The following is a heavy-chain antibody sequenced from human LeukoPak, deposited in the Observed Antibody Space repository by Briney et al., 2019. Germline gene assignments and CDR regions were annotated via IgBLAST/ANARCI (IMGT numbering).Heavy chain of an antibody. J-gene: IGHJ4*02. CDR3: ARGGRDYYKTGYFDY. D-gene: IGHD5-24*01. CDR2: FDPEDGET. Sequence: ASVKVSCKVSGYTLTELSMHWVRQAPGKGLEWMGGFDPEDGETIYAQKFQGRVTMTEDTSTDTAYMELSSLRSEDTAVYHCARGGRDYYKTGYFDYWGQGSLVTVSS. CDR1: GYTLTELS. V-gene: IGHV1-24*01.